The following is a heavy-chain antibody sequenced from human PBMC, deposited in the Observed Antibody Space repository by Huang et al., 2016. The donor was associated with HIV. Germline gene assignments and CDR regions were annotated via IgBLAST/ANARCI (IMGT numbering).Heavy chain of an antibody. Sequence: EVQLVQSGAEVKKPGESVKISCKASGYTFTDYWIGWVRQMPGKGLEWMGIIFPDDSETRYSPSFQGQVTFSVDTSASTAYLQWSSLTASDTAIYYCARHEDGDYIDYWGQGTLVTVSS. V-gene: IGHV5-51*01. J-gene: IGHJ4*02. CDR1: GYTFTDYW. D-gene: IGHD4-17*01. CDR3: ARHEDGDYIDY. CDR2: IFPDDSET.